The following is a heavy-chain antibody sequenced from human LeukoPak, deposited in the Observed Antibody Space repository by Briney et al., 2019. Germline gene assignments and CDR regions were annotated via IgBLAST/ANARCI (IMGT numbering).Heavy chain of an antibody. V-gene: IGHV1-8*03. J-gene: IGHJ6*03. CDR1: GYTFTSYD. CDR2: MNPNSGNT. Sequence: ASVKVSCKASGYTFTSYDINWVRQATGQGLEWMGWMNPNSGNTGYAQKSQGRVTITRNTSISTAYMELSSLRSEDTAVYYCARGLDYYCSSTSCYRTYYMDVWGKGTTVTVSS. D-gene: IGHD2-2*02. CDR3: ARGLDYYCSSTSCYRTYYMDV.